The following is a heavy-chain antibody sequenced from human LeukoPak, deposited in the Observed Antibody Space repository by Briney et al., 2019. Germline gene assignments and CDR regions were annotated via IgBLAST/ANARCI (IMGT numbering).Heavy chain of an antibody. V-gene: IGHV3-53*01. D-gene: IGHD3-22*01. J-gene: IGHJ3*02. Sequence: GGSLRLSCAASGFTVSSTYMSWVRQAPGKGLEWVSVIYSGGSTYYADSVKGRFTISRDNSKNTLYLQMNSLRAEDTAVYYCARVGHSSGYYYDAFDIWGQGTMVTVSS. CDR3: ARVGHSSGYYYDAFDI. CDR2: IYSGGST. CDR1: GFTVSSTY.